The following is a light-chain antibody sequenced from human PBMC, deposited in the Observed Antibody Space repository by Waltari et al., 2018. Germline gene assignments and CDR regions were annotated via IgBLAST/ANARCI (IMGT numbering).Light chain of an antibody. CDR1: QSLLHSTGNTY. J-gene: IGKJ1*01. CDR2: EVS. Sequence: DVVMTQSPLSLPITPGQPASISCRSSQSLLHSTGNTYLSWYQQKPGQPPRRLIYEVSNQDSGVPDRFSGSGAGTDFTLKISRVEAEDVGVYYCGQGTHLPPTFGQGTKVEIK. CDR3: GQGTHLPPT. V-gene: IGKV2-30*02.